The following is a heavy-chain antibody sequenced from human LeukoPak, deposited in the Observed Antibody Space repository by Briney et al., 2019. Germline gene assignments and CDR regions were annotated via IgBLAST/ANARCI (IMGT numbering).Heavy chain of an antibody. V-gene: IGHV1-2*06. J-gene: IGHJ4*02. CDR3: ARGTSSRPYYFDY. CDR1: GYTFTDYY. D-gene: IGHD2-2*01. CDR2: INPKSGGS. Sequence: GASVKVSCKASGYTFTDYYMHWVRQAPGQGLEWMGRINPKSGGSNYAQSFQGRVTMTRDTSINTAYMELSGLRSDDTAVYYCARGTSSRPYYFDYWRQGTLVTVSS.